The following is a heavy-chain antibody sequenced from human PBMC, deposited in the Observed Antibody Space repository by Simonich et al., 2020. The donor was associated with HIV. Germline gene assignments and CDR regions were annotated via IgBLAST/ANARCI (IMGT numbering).Heavy chain of an antibody. CDR3: ARKGGGRGVYYFDY. J-gene: IGHJ4*02. V-gene: IGHV1-69*13. CDR1: GGTFSSFA. Sequence: QVQLVQSGAEVKKPGSSVKVSCKASGGTFSSFAISWVRQAPGLGLGWVGGIIPIFGTAKYAQMFQGRVTITADESTSTAYMELSSLRSEDTGIYYCARKGGGRGVYYFDYWGQGTLVTVSS. D-gene: IGHD3-10*01. CDR2: IIPIFGTA.